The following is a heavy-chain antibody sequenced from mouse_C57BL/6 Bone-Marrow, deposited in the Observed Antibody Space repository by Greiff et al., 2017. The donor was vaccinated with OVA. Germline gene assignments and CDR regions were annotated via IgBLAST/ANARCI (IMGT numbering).Heavy chain of an antibody. V-gene: IGHV1-7*01. J-gene: IGHJ4*01. CDR3: AHSNYRDYYAMDY. CDR1: GYTFTSYW. D-gene: IGHD2-5*01. CDR2: INPSSGYT. Sequence: QVQLQQSGAELAKPGASVKLSCKASGYTFTSYWMHWVKQRPGQGLEWIGYINPSSGYTKYNQKFKDKATLTADKSSSTAYMQLSSLTYEDSAVYYCAHSNYRDYYAMDYWGQGTSVTVSS.